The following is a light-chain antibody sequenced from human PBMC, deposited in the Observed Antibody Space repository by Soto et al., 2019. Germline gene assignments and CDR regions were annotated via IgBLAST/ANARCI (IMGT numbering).Light chain of an antibody. Sequence: LTQPASVSGSPGQSITISCTGTSSDVGGYKYVSWYQQHPGEAPKLMIYDVSNRPSGVSNRFSGSKSGNTASLTISGLQAEDEADYYCSSYTSSSTRVFGTGTKVTVL. CDR1: SSDVGGYKY. V-gene: IGLV2-14*01. J-gene: IGLJ1*01. CDR3: SSYTSSSTRV. CDR2: DVS.